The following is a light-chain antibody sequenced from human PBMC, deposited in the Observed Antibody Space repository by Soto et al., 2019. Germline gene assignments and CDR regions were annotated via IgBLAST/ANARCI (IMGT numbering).Light chain of an antibody. CDR1: SSDVGAYKY. Sequence: QSALTQPLSASGSPGQSVTISCTGTSSDVGAYKYVSWYQQDPGKAPKLMIYEVSKRPSGVPDRFSGSKSGNTASLTVSGLQAEDEADYYCTSYVGSNIWVFGGGTKVTVL. CDR3: TSYVGSNIWV. CDR2: EVS. J-gene: IGLJ3*02. V-gene: IGLV2-8*01.